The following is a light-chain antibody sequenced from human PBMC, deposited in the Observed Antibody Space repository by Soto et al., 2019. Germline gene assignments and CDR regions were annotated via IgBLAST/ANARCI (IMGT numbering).Light chain of an antibody. CDR3: CLYIGATTYV. V-gene: IGLV2-23*01. CDR2: EGH. Sequence: SVLAQPDSVSGSPGQSITISCNGTSGFVGSFSLVSWYQQHPGKAPKVMISEGHRRPSGVPDRFSGSTSVNSASLTISGLQADDEADYYCCLYIGATTYVFGTGTKVTVL. CDR1: SGFVGSFSL. J-gene: IGLJ1*01.